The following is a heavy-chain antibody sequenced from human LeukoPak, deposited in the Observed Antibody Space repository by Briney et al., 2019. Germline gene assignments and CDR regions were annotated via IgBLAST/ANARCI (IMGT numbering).Heavy chain of an antibody. J-gene: IGHJ3*02. CDR1: GGSISSYY. V-gene: IGHV4-4*07. CDR2: IYTSGST. D-gene: IGHD3-3*01. Sequence: KPSETLSLTCTVSGGSISSYYWSWIRQPAGKGLEWIGRIYTSGSTNYNPSFKSRVTMSVDTSKNQFSLKLSSVTAADTAVYYCARAPEDFWSGLRAFDIWGQGTMVTVSS. CDR3: ARAPEDFWSGLRAFDI.